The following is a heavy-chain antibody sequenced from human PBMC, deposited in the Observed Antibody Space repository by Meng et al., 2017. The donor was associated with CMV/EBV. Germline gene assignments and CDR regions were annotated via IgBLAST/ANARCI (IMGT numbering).Heavy chain of an antibody. J-gene: IGHJ6*02. Sequence: LKISCAASGFTFSIYWMSWVRQAPGKGLEWVANIKQDGSEKYYVDSVKGRFTISRDNAKNSLYLQMNSLRAEDTAVYYCACGLYYYYGMDVWGQGTTVTVSS. CDR1: GFTFSIYW. CDR2: IKQDGSEK. V-gene: IGHV3-7*01. D-gene: IGHD1-26*01. CDR3: ACGLYYYYGMDV.